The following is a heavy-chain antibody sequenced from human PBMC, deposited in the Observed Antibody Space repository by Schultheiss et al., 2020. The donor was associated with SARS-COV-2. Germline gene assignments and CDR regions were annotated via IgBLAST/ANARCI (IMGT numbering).Heavy chain of an antibody. Sequence: GGSLRLSCAASGFTFSSYGMHWVRQAPGKGLEWVAVIWYDGSNKYYADSVKGRFTISRDNSKNTLYLQMNSLRAEDTAVYYCAKTTLNFYYYYYGMDVWGQGTTVTVSS. V-gene: IGHV3-33*08. J-gene: IGHJ6*02. CDR1: GFTFSSYG. D-gene: IGHD4-11*01. CDR3: AKTTLNFYYYYYGMDV. CDR2: IWYDGSNK.